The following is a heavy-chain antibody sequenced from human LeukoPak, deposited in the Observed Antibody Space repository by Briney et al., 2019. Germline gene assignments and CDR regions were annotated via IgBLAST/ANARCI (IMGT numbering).Heavy chain of an antibody. V-gene: IGHV1-18*01. J-gene: IGHJ1*01. D-gene: IGHD4-17*01. CDR1: GYTFTSYG. Sequence: GASVKVSCKASGYTFTSYGISWVRQAPGQGLEWMGWISAYNGNTNYAQKLQGRVTMTTDTSTSTAYMELRSLRSDDTAVYYCARDPKVKYYGDYLEYFQHWGQGTLVTVSS. CDR3: ARDPKVKYYGDYLEYFQH. CDR2: ISAYNGNT.